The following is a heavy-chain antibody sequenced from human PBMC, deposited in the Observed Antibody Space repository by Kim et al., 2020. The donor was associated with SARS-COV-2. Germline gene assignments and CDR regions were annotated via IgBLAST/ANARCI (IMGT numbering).Heavy chain of an antibody. D-gene: IGHD2-15*01. CDR3: ATSQDGYCSGGSCYVSWFDP. V-gene: IGHV3-23*01. CDR1: GFTFSSYA. CDR2: ISGSGGST. J-gene: IGHJ5*02. Sequence: GSLRLSCAASGFTFSSYAMSWVRQAPGKGLEWVSAISGSGGSTYYADSVKGRFTISRDNSKNTLYLQMNSLRAEDTAVYYCATSQDGYCSGGSCYVSWFDPWGQGTLVTVSS.